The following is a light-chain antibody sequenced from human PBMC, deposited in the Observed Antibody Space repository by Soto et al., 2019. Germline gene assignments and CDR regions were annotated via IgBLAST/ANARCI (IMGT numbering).Light chain of an antibody. CDR2: DNN. J-gene: IGLJ1*01. CDR1: SSNIGNNP. CDR3: GAWDSRLTAYV. Sequence: QSVLTQPPSVSAAPGQTVTISCSRSSSNIGNNPVSWYQQLPGTAPKLLIYDNNKRPSGIPDLFSGSKSGTSATLGITGLQTGDEADYYCGAWDSRLTAYVFGTGTKLTVL. V-gene: IGLV1-51*01.